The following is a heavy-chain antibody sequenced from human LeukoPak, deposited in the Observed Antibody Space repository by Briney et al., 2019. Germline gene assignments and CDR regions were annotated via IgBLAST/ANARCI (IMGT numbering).Heavy chain of an antibody. D-gene: IGHD2-2*03. CDR2: FFYSGKT. J-gene: IGHJ5*02. CDR3: ARLWIVAIWLDA. V-gene: IGHV4-39*02. CDR1: TGSMTSDSYY. Sequence: SETLSLTCTIATGSMTSDSYYWSWVRQPPEKGLERIGTFFYSGKTYYSPSLKSRVTVSLDTSKKNVSLKRSSVTAADTAVYYCARLWIVAIWLDAWGQGALVTVSS.